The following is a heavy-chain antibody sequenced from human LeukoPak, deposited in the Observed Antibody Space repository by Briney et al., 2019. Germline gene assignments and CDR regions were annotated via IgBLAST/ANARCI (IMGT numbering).Heavy chain of an antibody. V-gene: IGHV3-73*01. J-gene: IGHJ4*02. CDR1: GFTFSGSA. CDR3: ARDNLD. Sequence: GGSLKLSCAASGFTFSGSAMHWVRQASGKGLEWVGRIRSKANSYATAYAASVKGRFTISRDDSKNTAYLQMNSLKTEDTAVYYCARDNLDWGQGTLVTVSS. CDR2: IRSKANSYAT.